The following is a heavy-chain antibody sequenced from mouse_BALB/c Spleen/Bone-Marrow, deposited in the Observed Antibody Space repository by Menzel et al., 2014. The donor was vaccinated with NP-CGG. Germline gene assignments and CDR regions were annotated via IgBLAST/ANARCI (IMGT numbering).Heavy chain of an antibody. Sequence: EVQLVESGPSLVKPSQTLSLTCSVTGDSITSGYWNWIRKFPGNKLEYMGYISYSGSTYYNPSLKGRISITRDTSKNQYYLQLNSVTTEDTAAYYCASLLRIYYAMDYWGQGTSVTVSS. V-gene: IGHV3-8*02. CDR2: ISYSGST. D-gene: IGHD1-1*01. CDR3: ASLLRIYYAMDY. J-gene: IGHJ4*01. CDR1: GDSITSGY.